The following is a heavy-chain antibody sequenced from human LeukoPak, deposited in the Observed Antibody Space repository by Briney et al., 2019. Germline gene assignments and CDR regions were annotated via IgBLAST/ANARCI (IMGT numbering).Heavy chain of an antibody. J-gene: IGHJ6*02. CDR1: GFTFSRYW. Sequence: WGSLRLSCAASGFTFSRYWMHWLRQGPGKGLVWVSRISTDGSSSTYADSVKGRFTISRDNGKNTLYLQMNSLRAEDTAVYYCTSYLTSIPSGMDVWGQGTTVIVSS. D-gene: IGHD2/OR15-2a*01. CDR3: TSYLTSIPSGMDV. CDR2: ISTDGSSS. V-gene: IGHV3-74*01.